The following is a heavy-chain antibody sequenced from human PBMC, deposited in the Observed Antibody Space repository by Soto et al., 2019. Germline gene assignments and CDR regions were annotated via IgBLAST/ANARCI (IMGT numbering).Heavy chain of an antibody. CDR1: GGSISSYY. J-gene: IGHJ6*02. Sequence: SETLSVTCTVSGGSISSYYWSWIRQPPGKGLEWIGYIYYSGSTNYNPSLKSRVTISVDKSKNQFSLKLSSVTAADTAVYYCARDRRVRGVIKSYYGMDVWGQGTTVTVSS. CDR3: ARDRRVRGVIKSYYGMDV. CDR2: IYYSGST. V-gene: IGHV4-59*12. D-gene: IGHD3-10*01.